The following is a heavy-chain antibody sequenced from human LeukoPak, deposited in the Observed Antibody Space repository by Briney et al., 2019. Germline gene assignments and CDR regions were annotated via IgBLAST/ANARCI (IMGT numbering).Heavy chain of an antibody. CDR3: AKDRGAVANYFDY. J-gene: IGHJ4*02. Sequence: GGSLRLSCAASGFTFSSYAMSWVRQAPGKGPEWVSGIGNSGDRTFYADSVKGRFTISRDNSKNTLYLQMNSLRAEDTAVYYCAKDRGAVANYFDYWGQGTLVTVSS. CDR1: GFTFSSYA. CDR2: IGNSGDRT. V-gene: IGHV3-23*01. D-gene: IGHD6-19*01.